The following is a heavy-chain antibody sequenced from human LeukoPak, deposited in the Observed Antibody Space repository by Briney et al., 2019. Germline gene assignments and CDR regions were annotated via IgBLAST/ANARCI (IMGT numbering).Heavy chain of an antibody. D-gene: IGHD6-19*01. CDR2: ISAYNGNT. V-gene: IGHV1-18*01. J-gene: IGHJ4*02. Sequence: ASVKVSGKASGYTFNTYNLVWGRRAPGQGLEGRGWISAYNGNTNYAQKLQGRVTMTTDTSTSTAYMELRSLSSDDTAVYSCARFAVHRRLAVAGQFGLDYWGPGTLVTVSS. CDR3: ARFAVHRRLAVAGQFGLDY. CDR1: GYTFNTYN.